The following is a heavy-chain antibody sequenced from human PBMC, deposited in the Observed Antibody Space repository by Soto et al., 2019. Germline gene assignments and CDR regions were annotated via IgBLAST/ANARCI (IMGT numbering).Heavy chain of an antibody. CDR3: ASQLRFLEWLFPQSRTIDY. D-gene: IGHD3-3*01. J-gene: IGHJ4*02. CDR1: GFTFSSYA. V-gene: IGHV3-23*01. CDR2: ISGSGGST. Sequence: RLSCAASGFTFSSYAMSWVRQAPGKGLEWVSAISGSGGSTYYADSVKGRFTISRDNSRNTLYLQMNSLRAEDTAVYYCASQLRFLEWLFPQSRTIDYWGQGTLVTVSS.